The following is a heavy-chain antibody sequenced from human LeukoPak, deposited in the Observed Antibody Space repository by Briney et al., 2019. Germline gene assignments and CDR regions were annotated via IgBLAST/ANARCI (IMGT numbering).Heavy chain of an antibody. D-gene: IGHD3-22*01. CDR3: ARVDSSGHYLDY. CDR2: IWYDGSNK. CDR1: GFTFSSYG. V-gene: IGHV3-33*01. Sequence: GGSLRLSCAASGFTFSSYGMHWVRQAPGRGLEWVAVIWYDGSNKYYADSVKGRFTISRDNSKNTLYLQMNSLRAEDTAVYYCARVDSSGHYLDYWGQGTLVTVSS. J-gene: IGHJ4*02.